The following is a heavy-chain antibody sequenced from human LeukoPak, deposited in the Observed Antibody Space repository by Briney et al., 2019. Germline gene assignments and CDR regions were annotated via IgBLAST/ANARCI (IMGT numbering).Heavy chain of an antibody. J-gene: IGHJ4*02. V-gene: IGHV4-59*08. CDR2: IYYSGNT. CDR1: GGSFSGYY. Sequence: SETLSLTCAVYGGSFSGYYWSWIRQPPGEGLEWIGYIYYSGNTNYNPSLKSRVTISMDTSKNQFSLKLKSVTAADTAVYYCARQIDFWSGHVDYWGQGTLVTVSS. CDR3: ARQIDFWSGHVDY. D-gene: IGHD3-3*01.